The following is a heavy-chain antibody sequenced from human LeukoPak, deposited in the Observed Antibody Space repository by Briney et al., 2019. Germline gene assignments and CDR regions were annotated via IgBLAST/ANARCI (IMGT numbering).Heavy chain of an antibody. D-gene: IGHD2-2*01. Sequence: GGSLRLSCAASGFTFSSYGMSWVRQAPGKGLEWVSAISGSGGSTYYADSVKGRFTISRDNSKNTLYLQMNSLRAEDTAVYYCARDLKTAMDYFNYWGQGALVTVSS. V-gene: IGHV3-23*01. CDR1: GFTFSSYG. CDR2: ISGSGGST. J-gene: IGHJ4*02. CDR3: ARDLKTAMDYFNY.